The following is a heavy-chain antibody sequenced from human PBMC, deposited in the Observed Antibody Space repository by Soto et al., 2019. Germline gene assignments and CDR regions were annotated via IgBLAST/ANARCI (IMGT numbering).Heavy chain of an antibody. CDR3: AKDQHWEIGYCSSTSCYPFDY. D-gene: IGHD2-2*01. CDR1: GFTFSSYA. Sequence: EVQLLESGGGLVQPGGSLRLSCAASGFTFSSYAMSWVRQAPGKGLEWVSAISGSGGSTYYADSVKGRFTISRDNAKNTLYMQMNSLRAEDTAVYYCAKDQHWEIGYCSSTSCYPFDYWGQGTLVTVSS. CDR2: ISGSGGST. J-gene: IGHJ4*02. V-gene: IGHV3-23*01.